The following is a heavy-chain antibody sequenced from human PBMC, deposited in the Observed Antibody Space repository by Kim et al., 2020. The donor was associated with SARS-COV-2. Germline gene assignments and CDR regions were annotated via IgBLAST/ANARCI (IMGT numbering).Heavy chain of an antibody. D-gene: IGHD4-4*01. Sequence: YAASVQGRFTISRDTSKHTLYLQMNSLGAEDTAVYYCAKDRSGNSNGMDVWGQGTTVTVSS. CDR3: AKDRSGNSNGMDV. J-gene: IGHJ6*02. V-gene: IGHV3-30*02.